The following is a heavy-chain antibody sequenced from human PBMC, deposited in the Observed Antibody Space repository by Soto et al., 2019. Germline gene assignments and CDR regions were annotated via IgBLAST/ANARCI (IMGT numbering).Heavy chain of an antibody. J-gene: IGHJ6*02. CDR1: GFTFSSYD. CDR3: ARAGRGYYYYGMDV. V-gene: IGHV3-13*01. D-gene: IGHD5-12*01. Sequence: GGSLRLSCAASGFTFSSYDMHGVRQATGKGLEWVSAIGTAGDTYYPGSVKGRFTISRENAKNSLYLQMNSLRAGDTAVYYCARAGRGYYYYGMDVWGQGTTVTVSS. CDR2: IGTAGDT.